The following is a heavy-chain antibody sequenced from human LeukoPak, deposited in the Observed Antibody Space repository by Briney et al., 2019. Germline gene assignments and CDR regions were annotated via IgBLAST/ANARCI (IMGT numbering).Heavy chain of an antibody. CDR1: GFTFRSCG. Sequence: RSGGSLRLSCAASGFTFRSCGMHWVRQAPGKGLEWVAFIRYDGSNQYYADSVKGRFTISRDNSKNTLYLQMNNLSAEDTALYFCAKAAGSYVYYYCMDVWGKGTTVTVSS. D-gene: IGHD5-18*01. CDR3: AKAAGSYVYYYCMDV. CDR2: IRYDGSNQ. J-gene: IGHJ6*03. V-gene: IGHV3-30*02.